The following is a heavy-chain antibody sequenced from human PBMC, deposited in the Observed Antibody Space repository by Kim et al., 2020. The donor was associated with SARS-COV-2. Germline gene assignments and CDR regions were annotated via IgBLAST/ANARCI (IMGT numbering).Heavy chain of an antibody. V-gene: IGHV4-39*01. CDR3: ARQTPLWFGQSHFDT. J-gene: IGHJ4*02. Sequence: SETLSLTCTVSGGSISSSTNSYWAWIRRPPGKGLEWIGSVFYTGNGHENPSLQSRITMAVDTSKNQFSLKLHSVTAADTAVYYCARQTPLWFGQSHFDTWVQGTLVTVSS. CDR2: VFYTGNG. D-gene: IGHD3-10*01. CDR1: GGSISSSTNSY.